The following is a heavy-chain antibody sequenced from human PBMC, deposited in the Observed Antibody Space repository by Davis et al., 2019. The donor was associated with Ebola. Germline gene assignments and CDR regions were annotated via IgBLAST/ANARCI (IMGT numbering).Heavy chain of an antibody. CDR2: ISSSGSTI. D-gene: IGHD1-14*01. V-gene: IGHV3-48*03. J-gene: IGHJ6*02. CDR3: ARDDTTYYYYGMDV. Sequence: GGSLRLSCAASGFTFSSYEMNWVRQAPGKGLEWVSYISSSGSTIYYADSVKGRFTISRDNAKNSLYLQMNSLRAEDTAVYYCARDDTTYYYYGMDVWGQGTTVTVSS. CDR1: GFTFSSYE.